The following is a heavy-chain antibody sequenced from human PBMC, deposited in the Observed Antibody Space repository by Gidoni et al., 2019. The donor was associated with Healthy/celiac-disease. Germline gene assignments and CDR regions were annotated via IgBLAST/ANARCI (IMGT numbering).Heavy chain of an antibody. J-gene: IGHJ6*02. CDR2: IIPIFGTA. D-gene: IGHD2-2*02. V-gene: IGHV1-69*01. CDR3: ARVWTRIVVVPAAIQNWYYGMDV. Sequence: QVQLVQSGAEVKKPGSSVKFSCKASGGTFSSYDISWVRQAPGQGLEWMGGIIPIFGTANYAQKFQGRVTITADESTSTAYMELSSLRSEDTAVYYCARVWTRIVVVPAAIQNWYYGMDVWGQGTTVTVSS. CDR1: GGTFSSYD.